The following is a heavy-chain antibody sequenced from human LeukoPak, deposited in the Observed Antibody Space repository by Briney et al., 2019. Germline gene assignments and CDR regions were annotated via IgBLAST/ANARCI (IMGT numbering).Heavy chain of an antibody. CDR1: GGTFSSYA. CDR2: IIPIFGTA. V-gene: IGHV1-69*06. J-gene: IGHJ4*02. D-gene: IGHD3-9*01. Sequence: SVKVSCKASGGTFSSYAISWVRQAPGQGLGWMGGIIPIFGTANYAQKFQGRVTITADKSTSTAYMELSSLRSEDTAVYYCARDRGEDILTGYYDYWGQGTLVTVSS. CDR3: ARDRGEDILTGYYDY.